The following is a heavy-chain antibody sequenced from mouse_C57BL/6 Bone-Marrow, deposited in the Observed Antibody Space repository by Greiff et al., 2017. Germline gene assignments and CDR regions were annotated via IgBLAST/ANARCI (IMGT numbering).Heavy chain of an antibody. CDR1: GYTFTSYG. CDR2: IYPRSGNT. CDR3: ARVGAIYDGYYDWFAY. J-gene: IGHJ3*01. D-gene: IGHD2-3*01. V-gene: IGHV1-81*01. Sequence: VQRVESGAELARPGASVKLSCKASGYTFTSYGISWVKQRTGQGLEWIGEIYPRSGNTYYNEKFKGKATLTADKSSSTAYMELRGLTSEDSAVYFCARVGAIYDGYYDWFAYWGQGTLVTVSA.